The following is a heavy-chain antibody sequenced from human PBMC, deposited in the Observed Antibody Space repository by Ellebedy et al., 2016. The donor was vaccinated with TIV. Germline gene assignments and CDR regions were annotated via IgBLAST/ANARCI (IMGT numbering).Heavy chain of an antibody. CDR2: IYYSGST. CDR1: GGSISSYY. D-gene: IGHD6-13*01. V-gene: IGHV4-59*01. J-gene: IGHJ4*02. CDR3: ARGPGIAAAGTSQFDY. Sequence: MPSETLSLTCTVSGGSISSYYWSWIRQPPGKGLEWIGYIYYSGSTNYNPSLKSRVTISVDTSKNQFSLKLSSVTAADTAVYYCARGPGIAAAGTSQFDYWGQGTLVTVSS.